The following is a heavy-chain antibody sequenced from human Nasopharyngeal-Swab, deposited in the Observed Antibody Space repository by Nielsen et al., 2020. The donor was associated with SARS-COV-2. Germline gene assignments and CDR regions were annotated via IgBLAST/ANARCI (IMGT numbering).Heavy chain of an antibody. CDR3: ARLQYRSGWHLDD. CDR2: IHYSGST. J-gene: IGHJ4*02. D-gene: IGHD6-19*01. CDR1: GGSISSYY. Sequence: SETPSLTCTVSGGSISSYYWSWIRQPPGKGLEWIGYIHYSGSTNYNPSLKTRVTMSADTSKNQFSLKLSSVTAADTAVYYCARLQYRSGWHLDDWGQGTLVTVSS. V-gene: IGHV4-59*08.